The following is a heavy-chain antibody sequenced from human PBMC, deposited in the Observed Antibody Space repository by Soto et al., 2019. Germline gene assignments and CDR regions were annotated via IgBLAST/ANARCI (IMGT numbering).Heavy chain of an antibody. D-gene: IGHD6-6*01. J-gene: IGHJ4*02. V-gene: IGHV4-34*01. CDR3: ARVSQLVQVN. Sequence: SETLSLTCAVYGGSFSGYYWSCIRQPPGKGLEWVVAINHSGSTNYNPSLKSRVTISVDTSKNQFSPKLSSVTAADTAVYYCARVSQLVQVNWGQGTLVTVS. CDR1: GGSFSGYY. CDR2: INHSGST.